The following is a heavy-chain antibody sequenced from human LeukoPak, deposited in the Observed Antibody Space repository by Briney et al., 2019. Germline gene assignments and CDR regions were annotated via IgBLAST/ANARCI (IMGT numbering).Heavy chain of an antibody. V-gene: IGHV4-59*11. Sequence: SETLSLTCTVSGSSISSHYRSWIRQPPGKGLEWIGYIYYSGSTNYNPSLKSRVTISVDTSKNQFSLKLSSVTAADTAVYYCARSDRVPTTFDYWGQGTLVTVSS. CDR2: IYYSGST. J-gene: IGHJ4*02. D-gene: IGHD1-1*01. CDR1: GSSISSHY. CDR3: ARSDRVPTTFDY.